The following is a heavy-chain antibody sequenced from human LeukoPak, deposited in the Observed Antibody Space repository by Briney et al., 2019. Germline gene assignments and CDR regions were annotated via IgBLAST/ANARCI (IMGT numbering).Heavy chain of an antibody. Sequence: ASVKVSCKASGYTFTSYGISWVRQAPGQGLEWMGWISAYNGNTNYAQKLQGRVTMTTDTSTSTAYMELRSLRSDDTAVYYCARVLYCSGGSCHYYGMDVWGQGTTVTVSS. CDR3: ARVLYCSGGSCHYYGMDV. V-gene: IGHV1-18*01. CDR2: ISAYNGNT. D-gene: IGHD2-15*01. CDR1: GYTFTSYG. J-gene: IGHJ6*02.